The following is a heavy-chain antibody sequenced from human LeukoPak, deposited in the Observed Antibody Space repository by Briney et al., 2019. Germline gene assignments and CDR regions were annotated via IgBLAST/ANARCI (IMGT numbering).Heavy chain of an antibody. CDR1: GFTFSSYA. CDR2: ISYDGSNK. CDR3: AREERVKLAYDY. J-gene: IGHJ4*02. D-gene: IGHD1-1*01. V-gene: IGHV3-30*04. Sequence: GGSLRLSCAASGFTFSSYAMHWVRQAPGKGLEWVAVISYDGSNKYYADSVKGRFTISRDNSKNTLYLQMNSLRAEDTAVYYCAREERVKLAYDYWGQGTLVTVSS.